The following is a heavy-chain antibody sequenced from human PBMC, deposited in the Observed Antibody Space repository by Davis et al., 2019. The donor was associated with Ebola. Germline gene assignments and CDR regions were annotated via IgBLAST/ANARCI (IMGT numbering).Heavy chain of an antibody. J-gene: IGHJ5*02. D-gene: IGHD3-10*01. CDR1: GFTLSSYW. V-gene: IGHV3-74*01. CDR3: GKDFYGSGSYIDA. Sequence: GESLKISCAASGFTLSSYWMHWVRQAPGKGLVWVSRMNEDGTITSYADSVKGRFTISRDNAQDSLYLQMNSLRTEDTAFYYCGKDFYGSGSYIDAWGQGTLVTVSS. CDR2: MNEDGTIT.